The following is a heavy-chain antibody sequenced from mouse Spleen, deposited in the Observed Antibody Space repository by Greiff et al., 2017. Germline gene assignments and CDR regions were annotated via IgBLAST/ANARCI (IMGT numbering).Heavy chain of an antibody. V-gene: IGHV1-15*01. CDR1: GYTFTDYE. J-gene: IGHJ4*01. CDR3: TRGGNWYAMDY. CDR2: IDPETGGT. Sequence: VQLQQSGAELVRPGASVTLSCKASGYTFTDYEMHWVKQTPVHGLEWIGAIDPETGGTAYNQKFKGKAILTADKSSSTAYMELRSLTSEDSAVYYCTRGGNWYAMDYWGQGTSVTVSS. D-gene: IGHD2-1*01.